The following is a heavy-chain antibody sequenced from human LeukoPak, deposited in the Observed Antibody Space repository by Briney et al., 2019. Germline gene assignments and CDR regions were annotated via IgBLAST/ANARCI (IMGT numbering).Heavy chain of an antibody. J-gene: IGHJ3*02. D-gene: IGHD2-8*02. CDR3: ARVATGYCTSSALCYSYAFDI. V-gene: IGHV4-31*03. Sequence: PSETLSLTCSVSGGSVSSNAYYWTWVRQHPGKGLEWIGYIFHSGNTYYHPSLKSRLSISVDPSKNQFSLDLNSATAADTAIYFCARVATGYCTSSALCYSYAFDIWGQGTLVTVSS. CDR2: IFHSGNT. CDR1: GGSVSSNAYY.